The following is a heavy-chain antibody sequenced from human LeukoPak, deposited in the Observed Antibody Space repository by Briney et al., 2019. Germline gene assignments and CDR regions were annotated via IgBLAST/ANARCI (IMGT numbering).Heavy chain of an antibody. CDR1: GFTFNSYW. CDR3: AKVLSIYLGLGNFGF. D-gene: IGHD3-3*01. J-gene: IGHJ4*03. Sequence: GGSLRLSCAASGFTFNSYWMSWVRQAPGKGLEWVAKMKQDGSEKYYVDSVKGRFTISRDNAKNSLYLQMNSLRAEDTAVSYCAKVLSIYLGLGNFGFWGPGNLGTGSS. CDR2: MKQDGSEK. V-gene: IGHV3-7*01.